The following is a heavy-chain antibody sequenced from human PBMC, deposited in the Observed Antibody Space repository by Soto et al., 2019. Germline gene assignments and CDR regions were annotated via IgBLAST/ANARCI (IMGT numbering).Heavy chain of an antibody. CDR2: MNPNSVRT. V-gene: IGHV1-8*01. J-gene: IGHJ4*02. Sequence: QVQLVQSGAEVKTPGASVKVSCKASGYTFTDYDINWVRQAPGQGLEWVGRMNPNSVRTDYAQKFQARVTMTRDTSIRTAYLERSSLGYEDTAVFYCSTWGRNGWYTGFFWGQGTLVTVAS. D-gene: IGHD6-19*01. CDR3: STWGRNGWYTGFF. CDR1: GYTFTDYD.